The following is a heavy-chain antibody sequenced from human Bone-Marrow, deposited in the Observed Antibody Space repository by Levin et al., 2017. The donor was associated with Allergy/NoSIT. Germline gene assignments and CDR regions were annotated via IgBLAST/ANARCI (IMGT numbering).Heavy chain of an antibody. CDR3: ARSPTLDY. V-gene: IGHV3-23*01. J-gene: IGHJ4*02. D-gene: IGHD2/OR15-2a*01. Sequence: ASVKVSCAASGFTFSSYAMSWVRQAPGKGLEWVSAISASGGSTFYADSVKGRFTISRDNSKNTLFLQMNSLRAEDTAVYYCARSPTLDYWGQGTLVTVSS. CDR1: GFTFSSYA. CDR2: ISASGGST.